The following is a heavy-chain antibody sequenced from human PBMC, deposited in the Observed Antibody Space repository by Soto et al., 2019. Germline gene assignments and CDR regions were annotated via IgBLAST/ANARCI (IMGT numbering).Heavy chain of an antibody. Sequence: GGSLRLSCAASGFTFSSYSMNWVRQAPGKGLEWVSSISSSSSYIYYADSVKGRFTISRDNAKNSLYLQMNSLRAEDTAVYYCARLQCDYDWYYGMDVWGQGTTVTVSS. CDR3: ARLQCDYDWYYGMDV. CDR1: GFTFSSYS. D-gene: IGHD4-17*01. V-gene: IGHV3-21*01. CDR2: ISSSSSYI. J-gene: IGHJ6*02.